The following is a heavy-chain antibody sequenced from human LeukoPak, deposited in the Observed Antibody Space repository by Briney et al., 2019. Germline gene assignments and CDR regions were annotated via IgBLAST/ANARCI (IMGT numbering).Heavy chain of an antibody. CDR3: ARDDTVTIVY. D-gene: IGHD4-11*01. V-gene: IGHV3-30*04. CDR1: GFTFSSYA. Sequence: GGSLRLSCAASGFTFSSYAMHWVRQAPGKGLEWVAVISYDGSNKYYADSVKGRFTISRDNSKNTLYLQMNSLRAEDTAVYYCARDDTVTIVYWGQGTLVTVSS. CDR2: ISYDGSNK. J-gene: IGHJ4*02.